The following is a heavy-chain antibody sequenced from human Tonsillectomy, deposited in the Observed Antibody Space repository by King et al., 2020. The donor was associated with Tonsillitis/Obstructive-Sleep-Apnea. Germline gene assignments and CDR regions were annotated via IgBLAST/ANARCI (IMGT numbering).Heavy chain of an antibody. CDR3: AKDPALYCSSTSCYVDY. CDR1: GFTFSSYA. CDR2: ISGSGGSS. D-gene: IGHD2-2*01. Sequence: VQLVESGGGLVQPGGSLRLSCAASGFTFSSYAMSWVRQAPGKGLEWVSAISGSGGSSYYADSVKGRLTISRDISKNTLYLQMNSLRAEDTAVYYCAKDPALYCSSTSCYVDYWGQGTLVTVSS. J-gene: IGHJ4*02. V-gene: IGHV3-23*04.